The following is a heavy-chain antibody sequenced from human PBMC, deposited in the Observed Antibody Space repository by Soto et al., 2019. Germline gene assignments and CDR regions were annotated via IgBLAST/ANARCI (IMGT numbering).Heavy chain of an antibody. CDR2: MNPNSGNT. D-gene: IGHD3-10*01. CDR3: ARGRGRITMVRGVIGGDYWFDP. CDR1: GYTFTSYD. Sequence: GASVKVSCKASGYTFTSYDINWVRQATGQGLEWMGWMNPNSGNTGYALKFQGRVTMTRNTSISTAYMELSSLRSEDTAVYYCARGRGRITMVRGVIGGDYWFDPWGQGTLVTVS. V-gene: IGHV1-8*01. J-gene: IGHJ5*02.